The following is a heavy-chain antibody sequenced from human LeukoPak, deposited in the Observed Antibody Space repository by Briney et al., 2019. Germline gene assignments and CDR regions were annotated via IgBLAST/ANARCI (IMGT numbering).Heavy chain of an antibody. J-gene: IGHJ5*02. CDR1: GGSISSYY. D-gene: IGHD2-15*01. Sequence: SETLSLTCTVSGGSISSYYWSWIRQPPGKGLEWIGYIYYSGSTNYNPSLKSRVTISVDTSKNQFSLKLSSVTAADTAVYYCARGEVVVAANHWFDPWGQGTLVTVSS. V-gene: IGHV4-59*08. CDR3: ARGEVVVAANHWFDP. CDR2: IYYSGST.